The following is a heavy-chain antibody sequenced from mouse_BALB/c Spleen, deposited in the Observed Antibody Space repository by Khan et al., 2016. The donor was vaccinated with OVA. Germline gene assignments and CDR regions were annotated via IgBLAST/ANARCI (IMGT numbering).Heavy chain of an antibody. D-gene: IGHD2-14*01. CDR3: VRDGAYHRNDGWFAY. CDR2: INPSNGYT. CDR1: GYTFTSYT. V-gene: IGHV1-4*01. Sequence: VQLQQSGAELARPGASVKMSCKASGYTFTSYTIHWIKKRPGQGLEWIGYINPSNGYTNSNQKFKDKATLTTDKSSTTAYLQLSSLTSEDSAVYNCVRDGAYHRNDGWFAYWGQGTLVTVAA. J-gene: IGHJ3*01.